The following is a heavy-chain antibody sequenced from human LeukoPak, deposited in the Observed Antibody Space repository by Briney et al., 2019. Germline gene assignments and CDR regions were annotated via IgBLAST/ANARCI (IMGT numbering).Heavy chain of an antibody. V-gene: IGHV1-69*04. J-gene: IGHJ4*02. CDR3: ASRGVRSSTSPFDY. Sequence: GASVKVSCKASGGTFSSYAISWVRQAPGQGLEWMGRIIPILGIANYAQKFQGRVTITADESTSTAYMELSSLRSEDTAVYYCASRGVRSSTSPFDYWGQGTLVTVSS. CDR1: GGTFSSYA. D-gene: IGHD2-2*01. CDR2: IIPILGIA.